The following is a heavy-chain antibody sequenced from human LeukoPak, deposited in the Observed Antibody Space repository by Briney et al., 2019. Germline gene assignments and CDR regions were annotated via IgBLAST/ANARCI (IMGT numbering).Heavy chain of an antibody. V-gene: IGHV3-69-1*01. CDR1: GFILSDFT. CDR3: ARYYFGSGNYRTFDR. CDR2: ISNTGVT. D-gene: IGHD3-10*01. J-gene: IGHJ4*02. Sequence: GGSLRLSCAASGFILSDFTMNWVRQAPGKGLEWVSTISNTGVTHYADSVKGRFTISGDSAKNSQYLQIYSLRDEDTAVYYCARYYFGSGNYRTFDRWGQGTLVIVSS.